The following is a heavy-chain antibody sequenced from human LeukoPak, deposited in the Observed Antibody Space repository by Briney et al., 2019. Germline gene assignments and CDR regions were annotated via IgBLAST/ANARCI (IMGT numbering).Heavy chain of an antibody. CDR2: IYYSGST. V-gene: IGHV4-39*01. CDR1: GGSISSSSYY. CDR3: ARQHYDFWSGYSPADAFDI. D-gene: IGHD3-3*01. J-gene: IGHJ3*02. Sequence: SETLSLTCTVSGGSISSSSYYWGWIRQPPGKGLEWIGSIYYSGSTYYNPSLKSRVTISVDTSKNQFSLKLSSVTAADTAVYYCARQHYDFWSGYSPADAFDIWGQGTMVTVSS.